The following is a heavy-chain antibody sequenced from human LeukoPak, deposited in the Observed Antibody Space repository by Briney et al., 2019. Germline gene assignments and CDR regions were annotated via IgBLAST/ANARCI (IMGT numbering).Heavy chain of an antibody. Sequence: ASVKVSCKASGYSFTGHYIHWVRQAPGQGLEWMGWLNPNSGGTKFAQKFQARVTLTRDTSISTAYMELSRLTSDDTAVYYCARDQGGTIDYWGQGTLVTVSS. CDR1: GYSFTGHY. D-gene: IGHD1-7*01. V-gene: IGHV1-2*02. CDR2: LNPNSGGT. J-gene: IGHJ4*02. CDR3: ARDQGGTIDY.